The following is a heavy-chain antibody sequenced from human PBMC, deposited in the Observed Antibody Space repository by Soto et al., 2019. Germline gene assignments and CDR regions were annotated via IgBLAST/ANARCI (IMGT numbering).Heavy chain of an antibody. CDR1: GFTFSSYS. CDR2: ISSSSSTI. CDR3: ARDQSVPAAINFDY. Sequence: EVQLVEPGGGLVQPGGSLRLSCAASGFTFSSYSMNWVRQAPGKGLEWVSYISSSSSTIYYADSVKGRFTISRDNAKNSLYLQMNSLRAEDTAVYYCARDQSVPAAINFDYWGQGTLVTVSS. D-gene: IGHD2-2*01. V-gene: IGHV3-48*01. J-gene: IGHJ4*02.